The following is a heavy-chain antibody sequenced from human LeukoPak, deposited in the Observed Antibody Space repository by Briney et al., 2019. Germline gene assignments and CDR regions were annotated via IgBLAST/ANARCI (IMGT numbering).Heavy chain of an antibody. CDR3: ARARTKVVVATVYYYGMVV. D-gene: IGHD2-15*01. CDR2: MNPNSGNT. Sequence: GASVKVSCKASGYTFSSDDINWVRQATGQGLEWMGWMNPNSGNTGYVQKFQGRVTMTRNTSISTAYMELSSLRSDDTAVYYCARARTKVVVATVYYYGMVVWGQGTTVTVSS. J-gene: IGHJ6*02. CDR1: GYTFSSDD. V-gene: IGHV1-8*01.